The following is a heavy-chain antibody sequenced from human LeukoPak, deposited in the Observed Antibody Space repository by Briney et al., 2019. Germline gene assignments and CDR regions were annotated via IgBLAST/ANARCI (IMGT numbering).Heavy chain of an antibody. V-gene: IGHV4-59*01. D-gene: IGHD4-11*01. Sequence: SETLSLTCTVSGGSISGYYWSWIRQPPGKGLERIGYIYSSGSTNYNPSLKSRVTISIDTSKNRFSLKLTSVTAADTAVYYCAREGTTVTHFDYWGQGTLVTVSS. CDR3: AREGTTVTHFDY. CDR1: GGSISGYY. J-gene: IGHJ4*02. CDR2: IYSSGST.